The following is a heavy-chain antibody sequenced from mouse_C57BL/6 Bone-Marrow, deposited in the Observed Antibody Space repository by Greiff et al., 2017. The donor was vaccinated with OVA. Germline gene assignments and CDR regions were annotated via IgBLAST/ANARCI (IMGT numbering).Heavy chain of an antibody. D-gene: IGHD2-5*01. CDR2: IDPSDSYT. CDR1: GYTFTSYW. CDR3: ARRGYSNYVMDY. V-gene: IGHV1-69*01. J-gene: IGHJ4*01. Sequence: QVQLQQPGAELVIPGASVKLSCKASGYTFTSYWMHWVKQRPGQGLEWIGEIDPSDSYTNYNQKFKGKSTLTVDKSSSTAYMQLSSLTSEDSAVYYCARRGYSNYVMDYWGQGTSVTVSS.